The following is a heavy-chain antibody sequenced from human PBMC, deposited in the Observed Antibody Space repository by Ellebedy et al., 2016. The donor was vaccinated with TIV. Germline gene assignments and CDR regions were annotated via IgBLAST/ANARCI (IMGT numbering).Heavy chain of an antibody. Sequence: GESLKISCAASGFTFSNYWMNWVRQAPGKGLEWLAYISTGTGRTTIYYADSVKGRFTISRDDAKNSVFLQMDSLRGEDTAVYYCARNRRAFPAALDVWGQGTTVTVSS. CDR2: ISTGTGRTTI. CDR1: GFTFSNYW. J-gene: IGHJ6*02. V-gene: IGHV3-48*01. D-gene: IGHD2/OR15-2a*01. CDR3: ARNRRAFPAALDV.